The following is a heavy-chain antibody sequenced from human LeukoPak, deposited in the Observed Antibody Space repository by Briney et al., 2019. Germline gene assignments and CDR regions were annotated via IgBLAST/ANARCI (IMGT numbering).Heavy chain of an antibody. CDR2: IRGDESKT. CDR3: ARDTASAFDY. V-gene: IGHV3-74*01. D-gene: IGHD2-21*02. J-gene: IGHJ4*02. CDR1: GFTFSTYW. Sequence: GGSPRLSCAASGFTFSTYWMHWVRQAPGKGLVWVSGIRGDESKTTYADSVKGRFTISRDNAKNTLYLQMNSLRAEDTAVYYCARDTASAFDYWGQGTLVTVSS.